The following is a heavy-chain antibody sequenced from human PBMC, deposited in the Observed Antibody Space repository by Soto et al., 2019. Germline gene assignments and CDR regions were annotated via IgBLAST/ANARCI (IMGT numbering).Heavy chain of an antibody. J-gene: IGHJ6*02. CDR3: GRGGEIWFGELLYGGNYYYGMDV. Sequence: ASVKVSCKASGYTFTGYYMHWVRQAPGQGLEWMGWINPNSGGTNYAQKFQGWVTMTRDTSISTAYMELSRLRSDDTAVYYCGRGGEIWFGELLYGGNYYYGMDVWGQGTTVTVSS. CDR2: INPNSGGT. V-gene: IGHV1-2*04. D-gene: IGHD3-10*01. CDR1: GYTFTGYY.